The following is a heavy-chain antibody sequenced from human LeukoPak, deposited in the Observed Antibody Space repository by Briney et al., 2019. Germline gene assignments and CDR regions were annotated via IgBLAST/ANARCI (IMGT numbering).Heavy chain of an antibody. J-gene: IGHJ4*02. V-gene: IGHV4-34*01. CDR3: ASPVGATREFDY. CDR2: INHSGST. D-gene: IGHD1-26*01. Sequence: SETLSLTCAVYGGSFSGYYWSWIRQPPGKGLELVGEINHSGSTNYNPSLKSRVTISVDTCKNQFSLKLSSVTAADTAVYYCASPVGATREFDYWGQGTLVTVSS. CDR1: GGSFSGYY.